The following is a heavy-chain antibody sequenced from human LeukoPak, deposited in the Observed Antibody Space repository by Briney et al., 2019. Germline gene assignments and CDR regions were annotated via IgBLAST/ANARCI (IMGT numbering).Heavy chain of an antibody. CDR3: ARGGPDYYFDY. Sequence: SETLSLTCAVYGGSFSGYYWSWIRQPPGKGLEWIGEINHSGSTNYNPSLKSRVTISVDTSKNQFSLKLSSVTAADPAVYYCARGGPDYYFDYWGQGTLVTVSS. CDR1: GGSFSGYY. V-gene: IGHV4-34*01. CDR2: INHSGST. J-gene: IGHJ4*02.